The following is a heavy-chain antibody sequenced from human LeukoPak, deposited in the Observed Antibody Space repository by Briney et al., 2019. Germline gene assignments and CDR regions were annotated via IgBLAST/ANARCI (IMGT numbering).Heavy chain of an antibody. CDR1: GFTFSSYS. D-gene: IGHD6-13*01. J-gene: IGHJ4*02. V-gene: IGHV3-23*01. Sequence: GGSLRLSCAASGFTFSSYSMNWVRQAPGKGLEWVSSISDSGSGAYYADSVKGRFTISRDNSKNTLYLQMNSLRAEDTAVYYCARDQAIIAAAGELDYWGQGTLVTVSS. CDR3: ARDQAIIAAAGELDY. CDR2: ISDSGSGA.